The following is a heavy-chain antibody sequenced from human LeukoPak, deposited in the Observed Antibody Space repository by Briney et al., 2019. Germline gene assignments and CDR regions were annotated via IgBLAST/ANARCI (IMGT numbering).Heavy chain of an antibody. V-gene: IGHV3-23*01. CDR1: GFTFSSYA. D-gene: IGHD3-10*01. CDR3: AKGISSVNGFGDY. CDR2: ISGSGGST. Sequence: GGSLGLSCAASGFTFSSYAMSWVRQAPGKGLEWVSAISGSGGSTYYADSVKGRFTISRDNSKNTLYLQMNSLRADDTAIYYCAKGISSVNGFGDYWGLGTLVTVSS. J-gene: IGHJ4*02.